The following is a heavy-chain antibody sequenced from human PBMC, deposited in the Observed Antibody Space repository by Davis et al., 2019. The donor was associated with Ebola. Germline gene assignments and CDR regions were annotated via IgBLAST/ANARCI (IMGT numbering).Heavy chain of an antibody. CDR3: AKAYPYYYDSSGYYEFDY. CDR2: ISGSGGST. CDR1: GFTFSSYA. Sequence: GESLKIFCAASGFTFSSYAMSWVRPAPGKGLEWVSAISGSGGSTYYADSVKGRFTISRDNSKNTLYLQMNSLRAEDTAVYYCAKAYPYYYDSSGYYEFDYWGQGTLVTVSS. D-gene: IGHD3-22*01. J-gene: IGHJ4*02. V-gene: IGHV3-23*01.